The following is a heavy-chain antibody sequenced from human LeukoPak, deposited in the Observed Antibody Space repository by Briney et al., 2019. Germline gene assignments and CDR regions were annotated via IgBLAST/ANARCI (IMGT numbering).Heavy chain of an antibody. V-gene: IGHV3-30*02. CDR3: AKDRYYGSGSYSNLFDY. Sequence: PGGSLRLSCAASGFTFSSYGMHWARQAPGKGLEWVAFIRYDGSNKYYADSVKGRFTISRDNSKNTLYLQMNSLRAEDTAVYYCAKDRYYGSGSYSNLFDYWGQGTLVTVSS. CDR2: IRYDGSNK. D-gene: IGHD3-10*01. CDR1: GFTFSSYG. J-gene: IGHJ4*02.